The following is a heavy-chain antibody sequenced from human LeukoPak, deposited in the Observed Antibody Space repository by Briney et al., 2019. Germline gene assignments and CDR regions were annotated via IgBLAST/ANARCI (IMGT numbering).Heavy chain of an antibody. CDR3: ARHEVGYCSGGSCPYYFDY. J-gene: IGHJ4*02. CDR2: IYSSGSA. Sequence: SETLSLTCTVSGGSISSYYWSWIRQPPGKGLEWIGYIYSSGSAKYNSSLQSRVTISEDTSKNQFSLKLSSVTAADTAVYYCARHEVGYCSGGSCPYYFDYWGQGTLVTVSS. V-gene: IGHV4-59*08. D-gene: IGHD2-15*01. CDR1: GGSISSYY.